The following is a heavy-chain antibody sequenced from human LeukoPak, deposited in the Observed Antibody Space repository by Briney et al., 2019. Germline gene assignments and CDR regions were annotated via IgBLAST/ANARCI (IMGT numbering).Heavy chain of an antibody. CDR2: IIPIFGTA. CDR3: ARARGISDY. V-gene: IGHV1-69*05. J-gene: IGHJ4*02. CDR1: GGTFSSYA. D-gene: IGHD3-16*01. Sequence: GSSVKVSCKASGGTFSSYAISWVRQAPGQGLEWMGRIIPIFGTANYAQKLQGRVTMTTDTSTSTAYMELRSLRSDDTAVYYCARARGISDYWGQGTLVTVSS.